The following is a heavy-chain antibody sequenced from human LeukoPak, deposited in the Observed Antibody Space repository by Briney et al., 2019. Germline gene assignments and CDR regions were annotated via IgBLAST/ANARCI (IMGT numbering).Heavy chain of an antibody. CDR3: ARDSTSRISIFGVALSLDY. CDR2: ISAYNGNT. V-gene: IGHV1-18*01. D-gene: IGHD3-3*01. CDR1: GYTFTSYG. Sequence: ASVKVSCKASGYTFTSYGISWVRQAPGQGLEWMGWISAYNGNTNYAQKLQGRVTMTTDTSTSAAYMELRSLRSDDTAVYYFARDSTSRISIFGVALSLDYWGQGTLVTVSS. J-gene: IGHJ4*02.